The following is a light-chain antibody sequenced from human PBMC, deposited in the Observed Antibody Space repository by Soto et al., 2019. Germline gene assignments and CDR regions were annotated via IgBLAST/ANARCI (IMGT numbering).Light chain of an antibody. CDR3: GTWDSSLWGV. CDR2: DNN. CDR1: SSNIGNNY. V-gene: IGLV1-51*01. Sequence: QSVLTQPPSVSAAPGQKVTISCSGSSSNIGNNYVSWYQQLPGTAPKLLIYDNNKRPSGIPDRFSGSKSGTSATLGITGLQTGDEADYYCGTWDSSLWGVFGTGTKLTVL. J-gene: IGLJ1*01.